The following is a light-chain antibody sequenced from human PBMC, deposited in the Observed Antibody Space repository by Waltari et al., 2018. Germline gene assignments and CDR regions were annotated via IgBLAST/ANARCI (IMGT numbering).Light chain of an antibody. Sequence: EIVMTQSPATLSVSPGERATLSCRASQSVSSNLAWYQQKPGQAPSLLIYGASTRATGIPARFSGSGSGTEFSLTISSVQSEDFEVYYCQQYHNWPPLTFGGGTKVEIK. J-gene: IGKJ4*01. V-gene: IGKV3-15*01. CDR3: QQYHNWPPLT. CDR1: QSVSSN. CDR2: GAS.